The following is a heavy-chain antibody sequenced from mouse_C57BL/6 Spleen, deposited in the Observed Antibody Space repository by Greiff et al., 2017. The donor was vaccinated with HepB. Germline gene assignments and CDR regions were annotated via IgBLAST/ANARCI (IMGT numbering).Heavy chain of an antibody. V-gene: IGHV1-19*01. Sequence: EVQLQQSGPVLVKPGASVKMSCKASGYTFTDYYMNWVKQSHGKSLEWIGVINPYNGGTSYNQKFKGKATLTVDKSSSTAYMELNSLTSEDSAVYYCARSEYYGSSYNWYFDVWGTGTTVTVSS. J-gene: IGHJ1*03. D-gene: IGHD1-1*01. CDR3: ARSEYYGSSYNWYFDV. CDR2: INPYNGGT. CDR1: GYTFTDYY.